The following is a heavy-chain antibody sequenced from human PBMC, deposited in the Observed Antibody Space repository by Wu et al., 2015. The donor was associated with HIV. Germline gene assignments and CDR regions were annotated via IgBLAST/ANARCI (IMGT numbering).Heavy chain of an antibody. Sequence: HLLQSGAEVKKPGSSVRVSCKASGATFSSYALSWVRQAPGQGLEWMGRLIPMYSTADYAQKFQGRVTITADVSTSTAYMVVSSLRSDDTAVYYCAGGGGRTSMDPFDFWGQGTLVTVSS. D-gene: IGHD5-18*01. V-gene: IGHV1-69*13. CDR3: AGGGGRTSMDPFDF. CDR2: LIPMYSTA. J-gene: IGHJ4*02. CDR1: GATFSSYA.